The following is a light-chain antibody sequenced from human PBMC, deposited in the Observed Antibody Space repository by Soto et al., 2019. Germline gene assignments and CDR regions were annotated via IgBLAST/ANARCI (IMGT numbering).Light chain of an antibody. Sequence: EIVLTQSPGILSLSPGERATLSCRASLSVTSNYLVWYQQKPGQAPRLLIYGASSRATGIPDRFSGSGSGTDFTLTISSLQSEDFAVYYCQQYYDWPITFGQGTRLEIK. V-gene: IGKV3-20*01. CDR2: GAS. CDR3: QQYYDWPIT. J-gene: IGKJ5*01. CDR1: LSVTSNY.